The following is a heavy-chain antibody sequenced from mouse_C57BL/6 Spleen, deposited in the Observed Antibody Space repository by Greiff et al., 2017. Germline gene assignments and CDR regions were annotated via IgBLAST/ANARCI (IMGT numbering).Heavy chain of an antibody. CDR1: GFTFTDYY. CDR3: ASYLGGYGFAY. D-gene: IGHD2-2*01. Sequence: EVHLVESGGGLVQPGGSLSLSCAASGFTFTDYYMSWVRQPPGKALEWLGFIRNKANGYTTEYSASVKGRFTISRDNSQSILYLQMNALRAEDSATYYCASYLGGYGFAYWGQGTLVTVSA. CDR2: IRNKANGYTT. J-gene: IGHJ3*01. V-gene: IGHV7-3*01.